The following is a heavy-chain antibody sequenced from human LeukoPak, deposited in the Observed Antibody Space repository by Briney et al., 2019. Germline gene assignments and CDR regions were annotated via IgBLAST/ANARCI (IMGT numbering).Heavy chain of an antibody. CDR2: IYYDGSNI. CDR1: EFTFTTYD. V-gene: IGHV3-33*01. D-gene: IGHD1-1*01. CDR3: ARDWKTNSFDY. Sequence: PGRSLTLSCAASEFTFTTYDMHWVRQAPGKGLEWVAFIYYDGSNIYYADYVKGRFTISRDISKNTLYLQMDSLRAEDTAIYNCARDWKTNSFDYWGQGTLVTVSS. J-gene: IGHJ4*02.